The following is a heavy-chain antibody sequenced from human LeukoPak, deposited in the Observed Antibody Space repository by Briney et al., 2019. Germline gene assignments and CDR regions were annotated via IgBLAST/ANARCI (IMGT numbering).Heavy chain of an antibody. CDR2: IYYSGST. J-gene: IGHJ4*02. CDR3: AREMMVRGVIPY. Sequence: SETLSLTCTVSGGSISSSSYYWGWIRQPPGKGLEWIGSIYYSGSTYYNPSLKSRVTISVDTSKNQFSLKLSSVTAADTAVYYCAREMMVRGVIPYWGQGTLVTVSS. V-gene: IGHV4-39*07. D-gene: IGHD3-10*01. CDR1: GGSISSSSYY.